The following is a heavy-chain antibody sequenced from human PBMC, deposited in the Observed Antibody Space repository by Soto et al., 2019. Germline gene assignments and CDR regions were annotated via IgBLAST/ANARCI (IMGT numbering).Heavy chain of an antibody. V-gene: IGHV1-3*01. J-gene: IGHJ3*02. Sequence: QVQLVQSGAEVKKPGASVKVSCKASGYSFTTFSIHWVRQAPGQRLEWMGWINAGNGNPKYSQKFQDRVSMTADTSATTAYMELSSLRSEDTAVYYCARFLVRGLITIDASHIWGQGTVVTVSS. CDR3: ARFLVRGLITIDASHI. CDR2: INAGNGNP. CDR1: GYSFTTFS. D-gene: IGHD3-10*01.